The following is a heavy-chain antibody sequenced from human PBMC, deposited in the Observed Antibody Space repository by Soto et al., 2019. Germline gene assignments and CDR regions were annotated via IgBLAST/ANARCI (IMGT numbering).Heavy chain of an antibody. CDR1: GFTFSSYW. J-gene: IGHJ6*03. CDR2: IKQDGSEK. V-gene: IGHV3-7*01. CDR3: ARVHSSSSGGDYYYYYMDV. D-gene: IGHD6-6*01. Sequence: GGSLRLSCAASGFTFSSYWMSWVRQAPGKGLEWVANIKQDGSEKYYVDSVKGRFTISRDNAKNSLYLQMNSLRAEDTAVYYCARVHSSSSGGDYYYYYMDVWGKGTTVTVSS.